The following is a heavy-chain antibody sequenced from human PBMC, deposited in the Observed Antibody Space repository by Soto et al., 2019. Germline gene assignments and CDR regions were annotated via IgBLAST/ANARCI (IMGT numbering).Heavy chain of an antibody. Sequence: QVHLVQSGAEVKKTGSSVKVSCKASGGMFSTFGFSWVRQAPGQGPEWIGGIIPILTTPNYAERFQGRVTIVADELTTTVYMELSSLRSEDTAMYYCATSVGIAATGEDSLDVWGQVTSVTVSS. D-gene: IGHD6-13*01. V-gene: IGHV1-69*01. J-gene: IGHJ6*02. CDR1: GGMFSTFG. CDR2: IIPILTTP. CDR3: ATSVGIAATGEDSLDV.